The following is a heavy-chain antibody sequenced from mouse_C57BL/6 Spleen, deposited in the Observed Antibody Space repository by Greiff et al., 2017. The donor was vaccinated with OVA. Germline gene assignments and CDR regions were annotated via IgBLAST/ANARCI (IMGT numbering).Heavy chain of an antibody. V-gene: IGHV5-4*01. CDR3: ARRDGYDPWFAY. Sequence: EVQGVESGGGLVKPGGSLKLSCAASGFTFSSYAMSWVRQTPEKRLEWVATISDGGSYTYYPDNVKGRFTISRDNAKNNLYLQMSHLKSEDTAMYYCARRDGYDPWFAYWGQGTLVTVSA. CDR2: ISDGGSYT. D-gene: IGHD2-2*01. J-gene: IGHJ3*01. CDR1: GFTFSSYA.